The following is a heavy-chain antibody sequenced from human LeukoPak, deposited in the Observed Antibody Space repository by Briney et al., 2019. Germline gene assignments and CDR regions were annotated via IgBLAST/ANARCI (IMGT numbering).Heavy chain of an antibody. D-gene: IGHD3-22*01. J-gene: IGHJ4*02. CDR2: ISGSGSGI. Sequence: GGSLRLSCAASGFTFSNYNMNWVRQAPGKGLECLAYISGSGSGIYHADSVKGRFTLSRDNAKNSLYLQMNSLRAEDTAVYYCARDPVFSDSSGYYFDYWGQGTLVTVSS. V-gene: IGHV3-48*01. CDR3: ARDPVFSDSSGYYFDY. CDR1: GFTFSNYN.